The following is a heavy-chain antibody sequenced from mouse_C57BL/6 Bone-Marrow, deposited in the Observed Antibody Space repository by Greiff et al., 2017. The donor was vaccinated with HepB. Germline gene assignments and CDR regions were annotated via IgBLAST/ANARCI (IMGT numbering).Heavy chain of an antibody. CDR2: INPNNGGT. Sequence: EVQLQQSGPELVKPGASVKISCKASGYTFTDYYMNWVKQSHGKSLEWIGDINPNNGGTSYNQKFKGKATLTVDKSSSTAYMELRSLTSEDSAVYYCARSPLYYGAWFAYWGQGTLVTVSA. CDR3: ARSPLYYGAWFAY. CDR1: GYTFTDYY. V-gene: IGHV1-26*01. J-gene: IGHJ3*01. D-gene: IGHD2-13*01.